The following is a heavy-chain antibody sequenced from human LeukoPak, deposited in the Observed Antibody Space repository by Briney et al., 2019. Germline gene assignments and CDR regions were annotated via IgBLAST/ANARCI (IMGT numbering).Heavy chain of an antibody. CDR3: ARHPSGGSQDDAFDI. Sequence: GGSLRLSCAASGFTFSTYWMTWVRQAPGKGLEWVADIKEDGSEKYYGDSVKGRFTISRQNAKNSLFLQMNSLRVEDTAVYYCARHPSGGSQDDAFDIWGQGTMVTVSS. CDR2: IKEDGSEK. V-gene: IGHV3-7*01. J-gene: IGHJ3*02. D-gene: IGHD2-15*01. CDR1: GFTFSTYW.